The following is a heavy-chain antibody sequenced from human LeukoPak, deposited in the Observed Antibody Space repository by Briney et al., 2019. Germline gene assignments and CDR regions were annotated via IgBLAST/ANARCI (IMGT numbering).Heavy chain of an antibody. V-gene: IGHV1-24*01. CDR1: GYTLTELS. D-gene: IGHD4-17*01. Sequence: GASVKVSCKVSGYTLTELSMHWVRQAPGKGLEWMGGFDPEDGETIYAQKFQGRVTMTEDTSTDTAYMELSSLRSEDTAVYYCATEGGRLRYYYYYYGMDVWGQGTTVTVSS. J-gene: IGHJ6*02. CDR2: FDPEDGET. CDR3: ATEGGRLRYYYYYYGMDV.